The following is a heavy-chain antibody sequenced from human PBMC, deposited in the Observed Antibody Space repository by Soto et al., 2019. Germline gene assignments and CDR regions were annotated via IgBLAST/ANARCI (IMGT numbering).Heavy chain of an antibody. J-gene: IGHJ5*02. D-gene: IGHD3-3*01. CDR1: GYTFTSYY. Sequence: ASVKVSCKASGYTFTSYYMHCVRQAPGQGLKWMGIINPTGGSTSYAQKLQGRVTMTRDTSTSTVYMELSSPRSEDTAVYYDAKGYGFWSGYRPHSPYNWFDPWGQGILVTV. CDR2: INPTGGST. V-gene: IGHV1-46*01. CDR3: AKGYGFWSGYRPHSPYNWFDP.